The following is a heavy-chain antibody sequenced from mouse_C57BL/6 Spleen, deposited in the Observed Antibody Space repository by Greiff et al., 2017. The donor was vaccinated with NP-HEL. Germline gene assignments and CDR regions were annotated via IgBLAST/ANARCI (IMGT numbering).Heavy chain of an antibody. CDR2: ISYDGST. CDR3: AKVSSRYWYFDV. Sequence: EVQLQESGPGLVKPSQSLSLTCSVTGYSITSGYYWNWLRQFPGNKLEWMGYISYDGSTNYNPSLKNRISITRDTSKNQFFLKLNSVTTEDTATYYCAKVSSRYWYFDVWGTGTTVTVSS. D-gene: IGHD6-1*01. J-gene: IGHJ1*03. CDR1: GYSITSGYY. V-gene: IGHV3-6*01.